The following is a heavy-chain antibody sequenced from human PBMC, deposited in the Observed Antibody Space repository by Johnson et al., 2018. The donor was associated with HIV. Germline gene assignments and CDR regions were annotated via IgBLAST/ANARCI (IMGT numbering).Heavy chain of an antibody. CDR2: ISWNSGNI. Sequence: VQLVESGGGLVKPGGSLRLSCAASGFTFDDYAMHWVRQAPGKGLEWVSGISWNSGNIAYADSVRGRFTISRDNANNSLYLQMNSLRVEDTALYYCYTWDGSGSHAFDIWGQGTMVTVSS. CDR1: GFTFDDYA. J-gene: IGHJ3*02. CDR3: YTWDGSGSHAFDI. D-gene: IGHD3-22*01. V-gene: IGHV3-9*01.